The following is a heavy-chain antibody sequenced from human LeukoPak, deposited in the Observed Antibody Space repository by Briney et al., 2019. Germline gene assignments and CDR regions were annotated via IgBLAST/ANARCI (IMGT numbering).Heavy chain of an antibody. Sequence: ASVKVSCKASGYTFTGYYMHWVRQAPGQGLEWMGQINPNSGGTNYAQKFQGRVTMTRDTSISTAYMELSRLRSDDTAVYYCAREVNGDYALDYWGQGTLVTVSS. CDR3: AREVNGDYALDY. V-gene: IGHV1-2*06. J-gene: IGHJ4*02. CDR1: GYTFTGYY. CDR2: INPNSGGT. D-gene: IGHD4-17*01.